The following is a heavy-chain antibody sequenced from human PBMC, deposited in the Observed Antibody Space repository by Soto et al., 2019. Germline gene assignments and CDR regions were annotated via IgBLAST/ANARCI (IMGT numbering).Heavy chain of an antibody. Sequence: EVQLLESGGGLVQPGGSLRLSFAASGFTFSNYAMNWGRQAPGKGLEWVSSIGTGGDTNYADSVKGRFTISRDNSRNTLYLQMNSLRAEDTALYYCAKNYYFDNWGQGTLVTVSS. CDR3: AKNYYFDN. J-gene: IGHJ4*02. CDR1: GFTFSNYA. V-gene: IGHV3-23*01. CDR2: IGTGGDT.